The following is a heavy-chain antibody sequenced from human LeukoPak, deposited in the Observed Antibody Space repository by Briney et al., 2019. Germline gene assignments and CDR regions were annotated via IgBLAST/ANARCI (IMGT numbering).Heavy chain of an antibody. CDR1: GYSISSGYY. D-gene: IGHD2-2*01. V-gene: IGHV4-38-2*02. CDR2: IYHSGST. CDR3: ASSCSSTSCYAYDAFDI. Sequence: PSETLSLTCTVSGYSISSGYYWGWIRQPPGKGLEWIGNIYHSGSTYYNPSLKSRVTISVDTSKNQFSLKLSSVTAADTAVYYCASSCSSTSCYAYDAFDIWGQGTMVTVSS. J-gene: IGHJ3*02.